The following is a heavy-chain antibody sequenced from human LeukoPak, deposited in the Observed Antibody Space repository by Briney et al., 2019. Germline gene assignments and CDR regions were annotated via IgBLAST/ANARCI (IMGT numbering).Heavy chain of an antibody. V-gene: IGHV3-30*18. CDR1: GFTFSSYG. CDR2: ISYDGSNK. D-gene: IGHD3-22*01. Sequence: GGSLRLSCAASGFTFSSYGMHWVRQAPGKGLEWVAVISYDGSNKYYADSVKGRFTISRDNSKNTLYLQMNSLRAEDTAVYYCAKTYYYDSSGYYLGPDFDYWGQGTLVTVSS. CDR3: AKTYYYDSSGYYLGPDFDY. J-gene: IGHJ4*02.